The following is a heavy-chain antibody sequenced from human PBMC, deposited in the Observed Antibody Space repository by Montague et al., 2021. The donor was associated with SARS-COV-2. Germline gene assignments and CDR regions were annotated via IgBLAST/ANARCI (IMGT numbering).Heavy chain of an antibody. J-gene: IGHJ5*02. CDR1: GFSLSTSGVG. D-gene: IGHD6-13*01. CDR3: AHRPSIAAAGTFRFDP. CDR2: IYWDDDK. V-gene: IGHV2-5*02. Sequence: PALVKPTQTLTLTCTFPGFSLSTSGVGVGWIRQPPGKALEWLALIYWDDDKRYSPSLKSRLTITKDTSKNQVVLTMTNMDPVDTATYYCAHRPSIAAAGTFRFDPWGQGTLVTVSS.